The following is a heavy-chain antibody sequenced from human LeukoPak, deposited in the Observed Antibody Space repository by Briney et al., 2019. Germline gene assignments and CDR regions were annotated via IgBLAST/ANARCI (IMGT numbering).Heavy chain of an antibody. J-gene: IGHJ4*02. CDR3: ARDSVKVGAAYFDY. CDR2: IIPIFGTA. Sequence: SVKVSCKASGYTFTGYYMHWVRQAPGQGLEWMGGIIPIFGTANSAQKFQGRVTITADEFMSTAYMELSSLRSEDTAVYYCARDSVKVGAAYFDYWGQGTLVTVSS. V-gene: IGHV1-69*13. D-gene: IGHD1-26*01. CDR1: GYTFTGYY.